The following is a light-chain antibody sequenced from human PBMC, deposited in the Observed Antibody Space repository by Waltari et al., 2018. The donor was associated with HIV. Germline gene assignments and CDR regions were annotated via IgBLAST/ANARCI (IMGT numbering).Light chain of an antibody. CDR3: SSYTSSSTLV. Sequence: QSALTQPVSVSGSPGQSITISCTGTSSDVGGYNYVSWYQQHPGRAPKLMVYEFTNRPSGLSNRCSGSKSVNTASLTLSGLQAEDEADYYCSSYTSSSTLVFGGGTKLTVL. CDR1: SSDVGGYNY. CDR2: EFT. J-gene: IGLJ2*01. V-gene: IGLV2-14*01.